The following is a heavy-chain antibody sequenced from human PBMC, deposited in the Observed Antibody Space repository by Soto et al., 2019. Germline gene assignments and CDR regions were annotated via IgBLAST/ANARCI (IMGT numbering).Heavy chain of an antibody. CDR1: GFTFSTYH. Sequence: GGSLRLSCAASGFTFSTYHMNWVRQAPGKGLEWVSYIHSGGSRIYYADSVKGRFTISRDNAKNSLYLQTNSLRAEDTAVYYCARDGSTVTTNYHYAMDVWGQGTTVTVSS. J-gene: IGHJ6*02. D-gene: IGHD4-17*01. CDR2: IHSGGSRI. V-gene: IGHV3-48*03. CDR3: ARDGSTVTTNYHYAMDV.